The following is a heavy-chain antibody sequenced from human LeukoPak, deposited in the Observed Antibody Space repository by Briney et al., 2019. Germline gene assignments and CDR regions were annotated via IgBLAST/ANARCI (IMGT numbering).Heavy chain of an antibody. D-gene: IGHD6-6*01. J-gene: IGHJ4*02. CDR3: ARGVYSSSQYYFDY. CDR2: IYTSGST. CDR1: GGSISSYY. V-gene: IGHV4-4*07. Sequence: SVTLSLTCTVSGGSISSYYWSWIRQPAGKGLEWIGRIYTSGSTNYNPSLKSRVTMSVDTSKNQFSLKLSSVTAANTAVYYCARGVYSSSQYYFDYWGQGTLVTVSS.